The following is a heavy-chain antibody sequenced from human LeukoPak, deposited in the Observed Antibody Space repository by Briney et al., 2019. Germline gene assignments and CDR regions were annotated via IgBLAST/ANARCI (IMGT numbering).Heavy chain of an antibody. V-gene: IGHV3-66*01. CDR1: GFTVSSNY. J-gene: IGHJ4*02. CDR2: IYSGGST. D-gene: IGHD3-10*01. CDR3: ARDGYYGSGSLDY. Sequence: GGSLRLSCAASGFTVSSNYMSWVRQAPGKGLEGVSVIYSGGSTYYADSVKGRFTISRDNSKNTLYLQMNSLRAEDTAVYYCARDGYYGSGSLDYWGQGTLVTVSS.